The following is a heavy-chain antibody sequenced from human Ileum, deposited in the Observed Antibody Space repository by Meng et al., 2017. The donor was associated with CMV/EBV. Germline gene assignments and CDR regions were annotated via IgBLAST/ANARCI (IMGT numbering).Heavy chain of an antibody. CDR2: ISAYNGNT. J-gene: IGHJ4*02. V-gene: IGHV1-18*01. D-gene: IGHD2-21*01. CDR3: ARVGYCGGDCYYQYDY. Sequence: SGYTFTSYGIRWVRQAPGQGLEWMGWISAYNGNTNYAQKLQGRVTMTTDTSTSTAYMELRSLRSDDTAVYYCARVGYCGGDCYYQYDYWGQGTLVTVSS. CDR1: GYTFTSYG.